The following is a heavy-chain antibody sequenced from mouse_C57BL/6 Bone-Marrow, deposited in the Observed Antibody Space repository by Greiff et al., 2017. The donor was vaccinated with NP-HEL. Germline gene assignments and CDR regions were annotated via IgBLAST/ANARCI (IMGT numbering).Heavy chain of an antibody. D-gene: IGHD2-4*01. CDR3: ARSIYYDYDWFAY. CDR1: GFTFSDYG. V-gene: IGHV5-17*01. CDR2: ISSGSSTI. Sequence: VESGGGLVKPGGSLKLSCAASGFTFSDYGMHWVRQAPEKGLEWVAYISSGSSTIYYADTVKGRFTISRDNAKNTLFLQMTSLRSEDTAMYYCARSIYYDYDWFAYWGQGTLVTVSA. J-gene: IGHJ3*01.